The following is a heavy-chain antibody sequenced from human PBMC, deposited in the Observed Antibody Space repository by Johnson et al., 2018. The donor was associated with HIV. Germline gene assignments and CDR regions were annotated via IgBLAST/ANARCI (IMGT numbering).Heavy chain of an antibody. D-gene: IGHD6-19*01. Sequence: QVLLVESGGGVVQPGRSLRLSCAASGFTFISYGMHWVRQAPGKGLEWVAVIWYDGSNKDYADSVKGRFTISRDNSKNTLYLQMNSLRAEDTAVYYCVTLPVAPSYGAFDIWGQGTMVTVSS. CDR2: IWYDGSNK. CDR1: GFTFISYG. V-gene: IGHV3-33*01. J-gene: IGHJ3*02. CDR3: VTLPVAPSYGAFDI.